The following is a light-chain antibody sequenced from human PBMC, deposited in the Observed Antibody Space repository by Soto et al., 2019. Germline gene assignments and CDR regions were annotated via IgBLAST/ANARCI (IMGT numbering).Light chain of an antibody. V-gene: IGKV1-16*01. Sequence: IQMTQSPSSLSASVGDRVTITCQATQDIRKYLNWYQQKPGKAPKALIYDASRLESGVPSRFSGSGSGTEFTLTISSLQPDDFATYYCQKYGSYPWAFGQGTKVDIK. CDR2: DAS. CDR3: QKYGSYPWA. CDR1: QDIRKY. J-gene: IGKJ1*01.